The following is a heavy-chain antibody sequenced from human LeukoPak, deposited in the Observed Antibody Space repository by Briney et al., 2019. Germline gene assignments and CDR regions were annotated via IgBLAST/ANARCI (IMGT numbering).Heavy chain of an antibody. D-gene: IGHD1-26*01. J-gene: IGHJ4*02. CDR3: AKDQRWESPHYLDS. CDR2: IDGGGGRT. CDR1: GFAFSSYA. Sequence: PGGSLRLSCTASGFAFSSYAMSWVRQAPGVGVEWVSAIDGGGGRTWHADSVRGRFTISRDNSKNTLFMQMNSLRAEDTAVHYCAKDQRWESPHYLDSWGQGTLVTVSS. V-gene: IGHV3-23*01.